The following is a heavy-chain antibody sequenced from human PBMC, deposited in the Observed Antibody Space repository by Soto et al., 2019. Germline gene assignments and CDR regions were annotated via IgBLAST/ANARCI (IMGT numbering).Heavy chain of an antibody. CDR3: ARDGGVRGVDV. CDR2: IYSSGST. V-gene: IGHV4-61*03. J-gene: IGHJ6*02. D-gene: IGHD3-16*01. Sequence: SETLSLTCSVSGGSISTVGHYWSWIRQPPGKGLEWIGYIYSSGSTNYNPSLKSRVTISVDTSKNHFSLRLSSVTAADTAVYYCARDGGVRGVDVWGQGTTVTVSS. CDR1: GGSISTVGHY.